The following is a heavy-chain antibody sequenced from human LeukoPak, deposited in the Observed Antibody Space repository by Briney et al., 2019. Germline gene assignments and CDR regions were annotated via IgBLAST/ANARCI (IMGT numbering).Heavy chain of an antibody. CDR3: ASLPPSGDTAMVDY. CDR2: IYYSGST. D-gene: IGHD5-18*01. J-gene: IGHJ4*02. CDR1: GASITTYY. Sequence: SETLSLTCTVSGASITTYYWSWIRQPPGKGLERIAYIYYSGSTNYNPSLKSRVTISVDTSKNQVSLKLNSVTAADTAVYYCASLPPSGDTAMVDYWGQGTLVTVSS. V-gene: IGHV4-59*08.